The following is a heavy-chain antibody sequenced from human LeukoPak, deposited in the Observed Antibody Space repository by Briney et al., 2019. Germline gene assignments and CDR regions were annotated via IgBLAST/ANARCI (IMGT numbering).Heavy chain of an antibody. V-gene: IGHV1-69*13. CDR2: IIPIFGTA. J-gene: IGHJ6*03. CDR3: ARDQAGPYYYYYYYMDV. D-gene: IGHD6-19*01. Sequence: GASVKVSCKASGGTFSSYAISWVRQAPGQGLEWMGGIIPIFGTANYAQKFQGRVTITADESTSTAYMELSSLRSEDTAVYYCARDQAGPYYYYYYYMDVWGKGTTVTISS. CDR1: GGTFSSYA.